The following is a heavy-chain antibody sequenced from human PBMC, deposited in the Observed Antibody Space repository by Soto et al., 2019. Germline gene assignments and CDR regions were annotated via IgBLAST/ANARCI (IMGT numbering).Heavy chain of an antibody. CDR2: IIPIFGTA. D-gene: IGHD4-4*01. CDR1: GGTFSSYA. V-gene: IGHV1-69*13. CDR3: ARDMTNYVNYYYYGMDV. Sequence: SVKVSCKASGGTFSSYAISWVRQAPGQGLEWMGGIIPIFGTANYAQKFQGRVTITADESTSTAYMELSSLRSEDTAVYYCARDMTNYVNYYYYGMDVWGQGTTVTV. J-gene: IGHJ6*02.